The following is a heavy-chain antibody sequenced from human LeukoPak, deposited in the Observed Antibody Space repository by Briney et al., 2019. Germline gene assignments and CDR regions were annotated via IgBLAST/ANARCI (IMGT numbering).Heavy chain of an antibody. CDR1: GYTFTGYY. D-gene: IGHD3-22*01. CDR3: ARDPFTYYYDSSGYSGY. J-gene: IGHJ4*02. Sequence: ASVKVSCKASGYTFTGYYMHWERQAPGQGLEWMGRINPNSGGTNYAQKFQGRVTMTRDTSISTAYMELSRLRSDDTAVYYCARDPFTYYYDSSGYSGYWGQGTLVTVSS. CDR2: INPNSGGT. V-gene: IGHV1-2*06.